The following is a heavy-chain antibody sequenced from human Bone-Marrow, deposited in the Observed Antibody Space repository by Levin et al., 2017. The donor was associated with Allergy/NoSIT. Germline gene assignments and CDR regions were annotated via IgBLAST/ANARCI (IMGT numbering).Heavy chain of an antibody. Sequence: PGGSLRLSCEASGFTFTNFEMNWVRQAPGRGLEWISYINLRGSTTNYADSVRGRFTISRDNAKNSLYLQMDSLTAEDTAVYYCARQVPNYYSGSGYYFDSWGQGTLVTVSS. D-gene: IGHD3-22*01. V-gene: IGHV3-48*03. J-gene: IGHJ4*02. CDR2: INLRGSTT. CDR3: ARQVPNYYSGSGYYFDS. CDR1: GFTFTNFE.